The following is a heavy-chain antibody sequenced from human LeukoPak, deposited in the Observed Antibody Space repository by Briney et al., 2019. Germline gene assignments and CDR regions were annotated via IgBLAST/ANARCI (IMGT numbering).Heavy chain of an antibody. J-gene: IGHJ4*02. CDR3: ARVDSSGYYFMKPFDY. Sequence: GRSLRLSCAASGFTFSSYAMHWVRQAPGKGLEWVAVISYDGSNKYYADSVKDRFTISRDNSKNTLYLQMNSLRAEDTAVYYCARVDSSGYYFMKPFDYWGQGTLVTVSS. CDR1: GFTFSSYA. D-gene: IGHD3-22*01. CDR2: ISYDGSNK. V-gene: IGHV3-30-3*01.